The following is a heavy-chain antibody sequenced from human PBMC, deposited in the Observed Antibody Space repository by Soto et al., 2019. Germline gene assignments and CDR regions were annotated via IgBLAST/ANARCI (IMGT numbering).Heavy chain of an antibody. CDR1: GYSFTSYW. D-gene: IGHD2-2*01. V-gene: IGHV5-51*01. CDR2: IYPGDSDT. J-gene: IGHJ5*02. Sequence: GESLKISCKGSGYSFTSYWIGWVRQMPGKGLEWMGIIYPGDSDTRYSPSFQGQVTISADKSISTAYLQWSSLKASDTAMYYCARCVSTRVNDNWFDPWGQGTLVTVSS. CDR3: ARCVSTRVNDNWFDP.